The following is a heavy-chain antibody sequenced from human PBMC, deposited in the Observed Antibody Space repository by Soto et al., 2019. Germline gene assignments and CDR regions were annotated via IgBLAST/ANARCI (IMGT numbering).Heavy chain of an antibody. CDR3: ARWGIAVAGRGGDAFDI. D-gene: IGHD6-19*01. Sequence: GSLRLSCAASGFTFSSYDMHGVRQAAGKGLEWVPAIGTAGDPYYPGSVKGRFTISRENAKNSLYLQMNSLRAGDTAVYYCARWGIAVAGRGGDAFDIWGQGTMVTVSS. J-gene: IGHJ3*02. CDR1: GFTFSSYD. CDR2: IGTAGDP. V-gene: IGHV3-13*05.